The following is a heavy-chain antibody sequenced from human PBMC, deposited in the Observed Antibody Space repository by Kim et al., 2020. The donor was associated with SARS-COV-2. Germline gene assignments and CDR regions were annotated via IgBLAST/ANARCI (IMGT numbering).Heavy chain of an antibody. CDR3: ARMSALGSTVENYYYYYGMDV. Sequence: GGSLRLSCAASGFTFSDYYMSWIRQAPGKGLEWVSYISSSRSYTNYADSVKGRFTISRDNAKNSLYLQMNSLRAEDTAVYYCARMSALGSTVENYYYYYGMDVWGQGTTVTVSS. V-gene: IGHV3-11*06. CDR1: GFTFSDYY. D-gene: IGHD3-10*01. J-gene: IGHJ6*02. CDR2: ISSSRSYT.